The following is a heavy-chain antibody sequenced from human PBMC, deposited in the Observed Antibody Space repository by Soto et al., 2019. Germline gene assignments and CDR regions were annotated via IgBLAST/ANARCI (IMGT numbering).Heavy chain of an antibody. D-gene: IGHD3-22*01. Sequence: SETLSLTCTVSGGSISSGDYYWSWIRQPPGKGLEWIGYIYYSGSTYYNPSLKSRVTISVDTSKNQFSLKLSSVTAADTAVYYCASHYVSSGYYNYWGQGTLVTVSS. CDR3: ASHYVSSGYYNY. V-gene: IGHV4-30-4*01. J-gene: IGHJ4*02. CDR1: GGSISSGDYY. CDR2: IYYSGST.